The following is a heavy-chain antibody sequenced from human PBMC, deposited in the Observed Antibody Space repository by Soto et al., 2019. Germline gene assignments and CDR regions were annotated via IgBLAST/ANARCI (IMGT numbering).Heavy chain of an antibody. CDR2: IWYDGSNK. J-gene: IGHJ5*02. V-gene: IGHV3-33*01. CDR1: GFTFSSYG. CDR3: ARESAYCSSTSCYGPWWFDP. Sequence: GGSLRLSCAASGFTFSSYGMHWVRQAPGKGLEWVAVIWYDGSNKYYADSVKGRFTISRDNSKNTLYLQMNSLRAEDTAVYYCARESAYCSSTSCYGPWWFDPWGQGTLVTVSS. D-gene: IGHD2-2*01.